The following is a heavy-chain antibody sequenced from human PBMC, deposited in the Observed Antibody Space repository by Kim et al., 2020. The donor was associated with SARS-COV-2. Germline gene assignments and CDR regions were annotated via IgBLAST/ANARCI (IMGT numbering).Heavy chain of an antibody. Sequence: ASVKVSCKASGYTFTSYAMNWVRQAPGQGLEWMGWINTNTGNPTYAQGFTGRFVFSLDTSVSTAYLQISSLKAEDTAVYYCARHSPGGQWPVGSSSGFDYWGQGTLVTVSS. CDR2: INTNTGNP. D-gene: IGHD6-19*01. CDR3: ARHSPGGQWPVGSSSGFDY. CDR1: GYTFTSYA. V-gene: IGHV7-4-1*02. J-gene: IGHJ4*02.